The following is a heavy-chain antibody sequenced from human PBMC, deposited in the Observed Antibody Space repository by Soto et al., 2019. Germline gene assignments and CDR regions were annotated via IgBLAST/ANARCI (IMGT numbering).Heavy chain of an antibody. CDR3: ARTYYDFWSGYYTVFDY. J-gene: IGHJ4*02. V-gene: IGHV4-34*01. Sequence: PSETLSLTCDVYGGSFRGYYWSWIRQPPKKGLEWIGEINHSGSTNYNPSLKSRVTISVDTSKNQFSLKLSSVTAADTAVYYCARTYYDFWSGYYTVFDYWGQGTLVTVS. CDR1: GGSFRGYY. D-gene: IGHD3-3*01. CDR2: INHSGST.